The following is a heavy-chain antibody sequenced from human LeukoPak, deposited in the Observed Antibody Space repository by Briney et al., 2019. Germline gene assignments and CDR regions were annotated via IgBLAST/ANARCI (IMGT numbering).Heavy chain of an antibody. J-gene: IGHJ2*01. CDR2: INGNSAAI. V-gene: IGHV3-9*03. Sequence: GGSLRLSCAASGFTFSAYAMHWVRHLPGKGLEWVSGINGNSAAIGYAASVKGRFTISRDNTKNSLYLQMNSLRAEDMGLYYCARDIGRESGFDWYFDLWGRGTLVTVSS. CDR1: GFTFSAYA. CDR3: ARDIGRESGFDWYFDL. D-gene: IGHD5-24*01.